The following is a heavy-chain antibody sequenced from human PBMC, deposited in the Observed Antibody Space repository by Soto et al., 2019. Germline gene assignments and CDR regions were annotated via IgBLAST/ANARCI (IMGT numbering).Heavy chain of an antibody. J-gene: IGHJ5*02. V-gene: IGHV4-61*05. CDR3: ARGYYDSSGLDP. CDR1: GGSIDNSHSF. D-gene: IGHD3-22*01. Sequence: PSETLSLTCDVSGGSIDNSHSFWGWVRQPPGRGLEFLGYIYYSGSTNYNPSLKSRVTISVDTSKNQFSLKLSSVTAADTAVYYCARGYYDSSGLDPWGQGTLVTVSS. CDR2: IYYSGST.